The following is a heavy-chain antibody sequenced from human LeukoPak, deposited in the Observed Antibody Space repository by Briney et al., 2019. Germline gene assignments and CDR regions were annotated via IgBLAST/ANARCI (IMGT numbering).Heavy chain of an antibody. V-gene: IGHV4-59*01. Sequence: SETLSLTCTVSDGAIAGYSWSWIRQPPGKGLEWIGDIYYSVYTNYNPSHQSRVTVSVDTSKNQFSLKLTSVTAADTAVYYCVRGPYGSGISNWFDPWGQGTLVIVSS. J-gene: IGHJ5*02. CDR2: IYYSVYT. CDR3: VRGPYGSGISNWFDP. D-gene: IGHD3-10*01. CDR1: DGAIAGYS.